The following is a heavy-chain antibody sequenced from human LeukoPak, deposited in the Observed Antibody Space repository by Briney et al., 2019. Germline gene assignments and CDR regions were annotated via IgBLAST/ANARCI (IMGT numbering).Heavy chain of an antibody. CDR2: IYYSGST. Sequence: SETLSLTCTVSGGSISSSSYYWGWIRQPPGKGLEWIGYIYYSGSTSYNPSLKSRVTISVDTSMNQFSLKLLSVTAADTAVYYCAREDSGYDYSPFDYWGQGILVTVSS. CDR1: GGSISSSSYY. V-gene: IGHV4-61*01. J-gene: IGHJ4*02. D-gene: IGHD5-12*01. CDR3: AREDSGYDYSPFDY.